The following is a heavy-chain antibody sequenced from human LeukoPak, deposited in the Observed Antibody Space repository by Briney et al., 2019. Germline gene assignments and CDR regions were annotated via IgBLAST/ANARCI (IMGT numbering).Heavy chain of an antibody. CDR3: ARGHGYGDHPDYYYYYGMDV. Sequence: GASVKVSCKASGYTFTSYDINWVRQATGQGLEWMGWMNPNSGNTGYAQKFQGRVTMTRNTSIGTAYMELSSLRSEDTAVYYCARGHGYGDHPDYYYYYGMDVWGQGTTVTVSS. CDR2: MNPNSGNT. D-gene: IGHD4-17*01. CDR1: GYTFTSYD. J-gene: IGHJ6*02. V-gene: IGHV1-8*01.